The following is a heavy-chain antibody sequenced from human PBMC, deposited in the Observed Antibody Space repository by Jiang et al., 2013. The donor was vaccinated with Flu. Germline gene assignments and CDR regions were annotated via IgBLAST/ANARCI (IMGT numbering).Heavy chain of an antibody. J-gene: IGHJ4*02. V-gene: IGHV6-1*01. CDR3: ARELEQQLELGASTIDY. CDR1: GDSVSSNSAA. CDR2: TYYRSKWYN. Sequence: QTLSLTCAISGDSVSSNSAAWNWVRQSPSRGLEWLGRTYYRSKWYNDYAVSVKSRITINPDTSKNQFSLQLNSVTPEDTAVYYCARELEQQLELGASTIDYWGQGTLVTVSS. D-gene: IGHD6-13*01.